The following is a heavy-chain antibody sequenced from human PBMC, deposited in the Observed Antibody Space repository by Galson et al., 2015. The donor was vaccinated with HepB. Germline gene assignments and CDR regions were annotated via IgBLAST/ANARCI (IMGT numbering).Heavy chain of an antibody. Sequence: SLRLSCAASGFTFSSYSMNWVRQAPGKGLEWVSYISSSSSTIYYADSVKGRFTISRDNAKNSLYLQMNSLRAEDTAVYYCASSEVVAATLSYYYYGMDVWGQGTTVTVSS. J-gene: IGHJ6*02. D-gene: IGHD2-15*01. V-gene: IGHV3-48*01. CDR1: GFTFSSYS. CDR2: ISSSSSTI. CDR3: ASSEVVAATLSYYYYGMDV.